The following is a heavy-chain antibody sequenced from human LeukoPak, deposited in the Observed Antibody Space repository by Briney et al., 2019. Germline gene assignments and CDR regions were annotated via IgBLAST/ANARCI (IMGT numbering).Heavy chain of an antibody. V-gene: IGHV3-48*01. Sequence: TGGSLRLSCAASGFTFSSYSMNWVRQAPGKGLEWVSYISSSSSTIYYADSVKGRFTISRDNAKNSLYLQMNSLRAEDTAVYYCARVVIVQANWFDPWGQGTLVTVSS. J-gene: IGHJ5*02. CDR2: ISSSSSTI. CDR1: GFTFSSYS. D-gene: IGHD3-16*02. CDR3: ARVVIVQANWFDP.